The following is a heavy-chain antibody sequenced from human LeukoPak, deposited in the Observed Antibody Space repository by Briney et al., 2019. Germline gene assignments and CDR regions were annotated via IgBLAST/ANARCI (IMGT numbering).Heavy chain of an antibody. D-gene: IGHD6-19*01. J-gene: IGHJ4*02. CDR3: ARDIRGAVAGTTFFDY. V-gene: IGHV4-59*01. CDR2: IYYSGST. CDR1: GGSISSYY. Sequence: SETLSLTCTVSGGSISSYYWSWIRQPAGKGLEWIGYIYYSGSTNYNPSLKSRVTISVDTSKNQFSLKLSSVTAADTAVYYCARDIRGAVAGTTFFDYWGQGTLVTVSS.